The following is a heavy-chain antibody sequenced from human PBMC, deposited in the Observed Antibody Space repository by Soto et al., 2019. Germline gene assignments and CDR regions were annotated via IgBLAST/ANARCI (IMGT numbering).Heavy chain of an antibody. Sequence: GEALKISCQGSGNSFTSYLIGLGRPTPGKGLEWMGMIYPGDSDTRYSPSFQGQVTISADKPICAAFLQWSSLKAWDTAMYYCVRTFDSSGWYDYWGQGTLVTVSS. J-gene: IGHJ4*02. CDR3: VRTFDSSGWYDY. CDR2: IYPGDSDT. V-gene: IGHV5-51*01. CDR1: GNSFTSYL. D-gene: IGHD6-19*01.